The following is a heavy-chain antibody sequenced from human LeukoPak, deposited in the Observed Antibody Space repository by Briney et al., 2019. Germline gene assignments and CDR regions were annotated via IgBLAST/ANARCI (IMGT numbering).Heavy chain of an antibody. CDR2: INHSGST. D-gene: IGHD6-19*01. J-gene: IGHJ4*02. Sequence: SETLSLTCAVYGVSFSGYYWSWIRQPPGKGLEWIGEINHSGSTNYNPSLKSRVTISVDTSKNQFSLKLSSVTAADTAVYYCARREIAVAGIAGGFSPQIDYWGQGTLVTVSS. CDR3: ARREIAVAGIAGGFSPQIDY. V-gene: IGHV4-34*01. CDR1: GVSFSGYY.